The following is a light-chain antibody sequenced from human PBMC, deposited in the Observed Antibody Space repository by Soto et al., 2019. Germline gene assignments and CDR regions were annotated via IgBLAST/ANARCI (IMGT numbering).Light chain of an antibody. CDR2: GAS. Sequence: EIVLTQSPGTLSLSPGERATLSCRASQSVSSSYLAWYQQKPGQAPRLLIYGASSRATGIPDRFSGSGSGTDFTLTISRLETEDVAVYYCQQYSSSPWTFGQGTKVEIK. V-gene: IGKV3-20*01. CDR3: QQYSSSPWT. J-gene: IGKJ1*01. CDR1: QSVSSSY.